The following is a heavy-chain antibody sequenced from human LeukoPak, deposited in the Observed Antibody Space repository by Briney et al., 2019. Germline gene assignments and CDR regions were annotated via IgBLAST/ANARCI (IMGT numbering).Heavy chain of an antibody. CDR2: ISYDGSNK. D-gene: IGHD2-15*01. V-gene: IGHV3-30*18. J-gene: IGHJ4*02. CDR1: GFTFSSYG. CDR3: AKGWGYCSGGSCYLLDY. Sequence: GGSLRLSCAASGFTFSSYGMHWVRQAPGKGPEWVAVISYDGSNKYYADSVKGRFTISRDNSKNTLYLQMNSLRAEDTAVYYCAKGWGYCSGGSCYLLDYWGQGTLVTVSS.